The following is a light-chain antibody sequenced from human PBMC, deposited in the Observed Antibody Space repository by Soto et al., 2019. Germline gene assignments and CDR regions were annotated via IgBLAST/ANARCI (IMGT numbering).Light chain of an antibody. CDR2: DVS. V-gene: IGLV2-11*01. Sequence: QSVLTQPRSVSGSPGQSVTISCTGTSSDVGRYDYVSWYQQHPAKAPKRIIYDVSERPSGVPDRFSGSKFGNTASLTISGLQAEDEADYSCCSFAGSYTYVFGTGTKVTVL. CDR1: SSDVGRYDY. J-gene: IGLJ1*01. CDR3: CSFAGSYTYV.